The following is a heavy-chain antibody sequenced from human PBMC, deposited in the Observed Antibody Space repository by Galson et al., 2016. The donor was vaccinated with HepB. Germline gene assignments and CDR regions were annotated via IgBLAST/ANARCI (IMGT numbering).Heavy chain of an antibody. CDR2: IIPILGTA. Sequence: SVKVSCKASGVTFSSYALYWVRQAPGQGLEWMGGIIPILGTAKYALKFQGRITIVANTNTAYMELSSLRSEDTAVYFCARGLLGITMGRGITGVRMDVWGQGTMVTVSS. V-gene: IGHV1-69*10. CDR1: GVTFSSYA. D-gene: IGHD3-10*01. J-gene: IGHJ6*02. CDR3: ARGLLGITMGRGITGVRMDV.